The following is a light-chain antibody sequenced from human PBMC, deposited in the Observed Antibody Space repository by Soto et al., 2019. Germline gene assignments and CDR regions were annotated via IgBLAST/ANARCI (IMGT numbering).Light chain of an antibody. V-gene: IGLV2-14*01. CDR2: DVS. J-gene: IGLJ2*01. Sequence: QSALTQPASVSGSPGQSITISCTGTSSDIGSYNYVSWYQQHPGEAPKLMIYDVSNRPSGVSNRFSGSKSGNTASLTISGLQAEDEADYFCSSYSSSSTSSVLFGGGTKLTVL. CDR1: SSDIGSYNY. CDR3: SSYSSSSTSSVL.